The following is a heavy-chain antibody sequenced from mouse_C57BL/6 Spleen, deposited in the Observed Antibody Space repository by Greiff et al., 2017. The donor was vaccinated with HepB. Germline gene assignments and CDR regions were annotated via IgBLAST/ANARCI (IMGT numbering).Heavy chain of an antibody. D-gene: IGHD1-1*01. CDR2: IHPSDSDT. CDR3: AIYGSRHYYAMDY. Sequence: QVQLKQPGAELVKPGASVKVSCKASGYTFTSYWMHWVKQRPGQGLEWIGRIHPSDSDTNYNQKFKGKATLTVDKSSSTAYMQLSSLTSEDSAVYYCAIYGSRHYYAMDYWGQGTSVTVSS. J-gene: IGHJ4*01. CDR1: GYTFTSYW. V-gene: IGHV1-74*01.